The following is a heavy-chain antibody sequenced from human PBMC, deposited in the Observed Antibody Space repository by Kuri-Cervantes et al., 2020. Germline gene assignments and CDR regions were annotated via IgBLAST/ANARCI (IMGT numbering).Heavy chain of an antibody. D-gene: IGHD2-15*01. Sequence: SQTLSLTCAVYGGSFSGYYWSWIRQPPGKGLEWIGEINHSGGTNYNPPLKSRVTISVDTSKNQFSLKLSSVTAADTAVYYCARGQRDCSGGSCYLRGYYYYYMDVWGKGTTVTVSS. J-gene: IGHJ6*03. CDR3: ARGQRDCSGGSCYLRGYYYYYMDV. CDR2: INHSGGT. V-gene: IGHV4-34*01. CDR1: GGSFSGYY.